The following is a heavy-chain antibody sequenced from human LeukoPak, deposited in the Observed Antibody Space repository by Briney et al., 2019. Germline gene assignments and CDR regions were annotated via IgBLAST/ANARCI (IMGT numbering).Heavy chain of an antibody. Sequence: PSETLSLTRAFYLGSHRDYYWRGMRQPRAKGLEWIGEINYSGSTKYNPSLKSQVPIHQDKSKNQFSLHLTYVTPEDTALYYISSQQQLVNWSDPWGQGTLVTVSS. V-gene: IGHV4-34*01. J-gene: IGHJ5*01. D-gene: IGHD6-13*01. CDR3: SSQQQLVNWSDP. CDR1: LGSHRDYY. CDR2: INYSGST.